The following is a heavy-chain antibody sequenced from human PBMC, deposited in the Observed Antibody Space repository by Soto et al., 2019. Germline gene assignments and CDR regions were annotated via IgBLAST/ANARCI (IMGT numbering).Heavy chain of an antibody. Sequence: GASVKVSCKASGYTFTSYDINWVRQATGQGLEWMGWMNPNSGNTGYAQKFQGRVTMTRNTSISTAYMELSSLRSEDTAVYYCARVASYDFWSGYCGMDVWGQGTTVTVSS. CDR2: MNPNSGNT. V-gene: IGHV1-8*01. CDR3: ARVASYDFWSGYCGMDV. D-gene: IGHD3-3*01. CDR1: GYTFTSYD. J-gene: IGHJ6*02.